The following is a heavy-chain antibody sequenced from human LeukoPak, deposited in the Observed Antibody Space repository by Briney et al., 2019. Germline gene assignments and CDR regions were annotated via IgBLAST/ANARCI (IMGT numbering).Heavy chain of an antibody. J-gene: IGHJ4*02. CDR1: VFTFNDHY. V-gene: IGHV3-72*01. D-gene: IGHD3-22*01. CDR2: TRNKANSYTT. CDR3: ARVRDSGGYYLDS. Sequence: PGGSLRLSCAASVFTFNDHYMDWVRQAPGRGLEWVGRTRNKANSYTTEYAASVKGRFVISRDDSKNSLYLQMNSLKTEDTAVYYCARVRDSGGYYLDSWGQGTLVTVPS.